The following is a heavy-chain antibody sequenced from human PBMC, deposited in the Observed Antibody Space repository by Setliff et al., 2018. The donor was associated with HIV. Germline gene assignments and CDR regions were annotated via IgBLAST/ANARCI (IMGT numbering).Heavy chain of an antibody. D-gene: IGHD6-19*01. CDR2: IYHSGST. V-gene: IGHV4-30-2*01. Sequence: SETLSLTCAVSGGSISSGGYSWSWIRQPPGKGLEWIGYIYHSGSTYYNPSLKSRVTISVDTSKNQFSLKLTSVTAADTAVYYCARTSIRSGWGRNNWFDPWGQGTLVTVSS. J-gene: IGHJ5*02. CDR3: ARTSIRSGWGRNNWFDP. CDR1: GGSISSGGYS.